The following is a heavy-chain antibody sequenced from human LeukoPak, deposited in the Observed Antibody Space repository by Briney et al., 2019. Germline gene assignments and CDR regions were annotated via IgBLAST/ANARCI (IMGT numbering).Heavy chain of an antibody. V-gene: IGHV1-69*01. J-gene: IGHJ4*02. CDR1: GGTFSNYA. CDR3: ARGPMVRGVSFDY. Sequence: ASVKVSCQASGGTFSNYAISWVRQAPGQGLEWMGGIIPIFGTANYAQKFQGRVTITADESTSTAYMELSSLRSEDTAVYYCARGPMVRGVSFDYWGQGTLVTVSS. CDR2: IIPIFGTA. D-gene: IGHD3-10*01.